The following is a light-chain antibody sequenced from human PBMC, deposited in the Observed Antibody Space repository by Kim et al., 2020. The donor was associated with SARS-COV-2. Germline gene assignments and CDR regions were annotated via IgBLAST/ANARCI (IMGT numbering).Light chain of an antibody. CDR3: QYYSSPYT. V-gene: IGKV3-20*01. Sequence: SLSPGERAPLSCRASRSVSSTYLGWYQQRPGQAPRLLIYGGSSRATGIPDRFTATGSGTDFTLTISRLEPEDFAVYYCQYYSSPYTFGLGTKLEI. CDR2: GGS. J-gene: IGKJ2*01. CDR1: RSVSSTY.